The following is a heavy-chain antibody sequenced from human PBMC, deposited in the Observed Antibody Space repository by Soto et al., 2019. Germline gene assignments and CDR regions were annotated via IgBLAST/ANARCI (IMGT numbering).Heavy chain of an antibody. V-gene: IGHV3-43*01. Sequence: PGGSLRLSCAASGFGFEDYTMHWVRQGPGKGPEWISLISWDGGITDYSDSVKGRFISSRDNSKNSLFLEMNSLTSEDAAMYFCARDSYDILTGQKRYFDFWGQGTLVTVSS. CDR3: ARDSYDILTGQKRYFDF. CDR2: ISWDGGIT. CDR1: GFGFEDYT. D-gene: IGHD3-9*01. J-gene: IGHJ4*02.